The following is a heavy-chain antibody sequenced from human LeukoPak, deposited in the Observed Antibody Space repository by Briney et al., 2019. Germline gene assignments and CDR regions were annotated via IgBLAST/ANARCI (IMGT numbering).Heavy chain of an antibody. CDR2: ISAYNGNT. V-gene: IGHV1-18*01. D-gene: IGHD3-3*01. CDR3: ARDLAVGDFWSGYYRWFDP. Sequence: GASVKVSCKASGYTFTSYGISWVRQAPGQGLEWMGWISAYNGNTNYAQKLQGRVTMTTDTSTSTAYMALRSLRSDDTAVYYCARDLAVGDFWSGYYRWFDPWGQGALVTVSS. CDR1: GYTFTSYG. J-gene: IGHJ5*02.